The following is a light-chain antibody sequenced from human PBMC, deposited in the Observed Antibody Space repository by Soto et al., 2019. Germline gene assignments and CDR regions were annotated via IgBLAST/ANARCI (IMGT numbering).Light chain of an antibody. Sequence: DVVMTQSPLSLPVTLGQPASISCRSSQSLAYSDGNTYLNWFQQRPGQSPRRLIYKVSNRDSGVPDRFSGSGAGADFTLKISRVEAEDVGCYYCMQGTHWPPYTFGQGTKLEIK. CDR1: QSLAYSDGNTY. CDR3: MQGTHWPPYT. V-gene: IGKV2-30*01. CDR2: KVS. J-gene: IGKJ2*01.